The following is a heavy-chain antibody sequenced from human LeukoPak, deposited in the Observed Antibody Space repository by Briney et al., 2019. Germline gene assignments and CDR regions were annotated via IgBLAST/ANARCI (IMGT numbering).Heavy chain of an antibody. CDR1: GFTFDDYG. J-gene: IGHJ6*03. CDR3: ARVHRSSGFSRRYYYYYYMDV. V-gene: IGHV3-20*04. CDR2: INWNGGST. D-gene: IGHD6-19*01. Sequence: SGGSLRLSCAASGFTFDDYGMSWVRQAPGKGLEWVSGINWNGGSTGYADSVKGRFTISRDNAKNSLYLQMNSLRAEDTALYYCARVHRSSGFSRRYYYYYYMDVWGKGTTVTVSS.